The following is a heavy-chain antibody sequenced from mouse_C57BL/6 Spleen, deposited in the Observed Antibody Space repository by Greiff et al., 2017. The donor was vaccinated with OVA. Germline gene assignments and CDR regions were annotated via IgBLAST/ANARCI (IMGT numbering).Heavy chain of an antibody. CDR2: IDPSDSET. CDR1: GYTFTSYW. J-gene: IGHJ1*03. D-gene: IGHD4-1*01. V-gene: IGHV1-52*01. Sequence: QVQLQQPGAELVRPGSSVKLSCKASGYTFTSYWMPWVKQRPLQGLEWIGNIDPSDSETHYNQKFKDKATLTVDKSSSTDYMQLSSLTSEDSAVYYCARRSNPNWYFDVWGTGTTVTVSS. CDR3: ARRSNPNWYFDV.